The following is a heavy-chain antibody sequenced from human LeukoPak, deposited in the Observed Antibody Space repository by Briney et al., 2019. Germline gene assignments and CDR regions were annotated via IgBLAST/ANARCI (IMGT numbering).Heavy chain of an antibody. Sequence: GGSLRLSCAASGFTFSAFGMHWVRQAPGKGLEWVTFIPYDGSDKYYADSVKGRFTISRDNSKNTLYLQMNSLRAEDTAVYYCAKDSLGYCSSTSCYDFDYWGQGTLVTVSS. CDR1: GFTFSAFG. CDR2: IPYDGSDK. CDR3: AKDSLGYCSSTSCYDFDY. D-gene: IGHD2-2*01. J-gene: IGHJ4*02. V-gene: IGHV3-30*02.